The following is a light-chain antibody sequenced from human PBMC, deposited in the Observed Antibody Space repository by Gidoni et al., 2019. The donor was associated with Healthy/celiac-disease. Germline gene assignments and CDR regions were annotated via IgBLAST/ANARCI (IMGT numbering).Light chain of an antibody. J-gene: IGLJ1*01. CDR3: CSYAGSYTFNV. V-gene: IGLV2-11*01. Sequence: QSALTQPRSVSGSPGQSVTISCTGTSSDVGCYNYVSWYQQHPGKAPKLMIYDVSKRPSGVPDRFSGSKSGNTASLTISGLQAEDEAVYYCCSYAGSYTFNVFGTGTKVTVL. CDR2: DVS. CDR1: SSDVGCYNY.